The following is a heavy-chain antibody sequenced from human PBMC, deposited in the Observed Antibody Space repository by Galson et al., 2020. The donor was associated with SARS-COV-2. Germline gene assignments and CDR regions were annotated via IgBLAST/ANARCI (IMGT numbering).Heavy chain of an antibody. CDR3: AKIAAAGTGVDY. D-gene: IGHD6-13*01. CDR1: GFTFSSYG. V-gene: IGHV3-30*18. J-gene: IGHJ4*02. CDR2: ISYDGSNK. Sequence: QLGESLKISCAASGFTFSSYGMHWVRQAPGKGLEWVAVISYDGSNKYYADSVKGRFTISRDNSKNTLYLQMNSLRAEDTAVYYCAKIAAAGTGVDYWGQGTLVTVSS.